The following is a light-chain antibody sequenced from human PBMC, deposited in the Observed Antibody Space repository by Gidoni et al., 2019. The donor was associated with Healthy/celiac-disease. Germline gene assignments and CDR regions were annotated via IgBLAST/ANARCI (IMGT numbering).Light chain of an antibody. Sequence: DIQVTQSPSSLSATVGDRVTITCRASQNISSYLNWYQQKPGKAPNLLIYAASSLQSGVPSRFSGSGSGTDFTLTIISLQPEDFSTYYCQQSYSTPMYTFGQGTKLEIK. CDR3: QQSYSTPMYT. V-gene: IGKV1-39*01. J-gene: IGKJ2*01. CDR1: QNISSY. CDR2: AAS.